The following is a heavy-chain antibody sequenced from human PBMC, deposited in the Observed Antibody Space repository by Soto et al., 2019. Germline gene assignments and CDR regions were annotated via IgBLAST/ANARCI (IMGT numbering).Heavy chain of an antibody. Sequence: SVKVSCKASGGTFSSYAISWVRQAPGQGLEWMGGIIPIFGTAKYAQKFQGRVTITADESTSTAYMELSSLRSEDTAVYYCAAYDSSGYYYPLGFDPWGQGTLVTVSS. D-gene: IGHD3-22*01. CDR3: AAYDSSGYYYPLGFDP. V-gene: IGHV1-69*13. CDR1: GGTFSSYA. CDR2: IIPIFGTA. J-gene: IGHJ5*02.